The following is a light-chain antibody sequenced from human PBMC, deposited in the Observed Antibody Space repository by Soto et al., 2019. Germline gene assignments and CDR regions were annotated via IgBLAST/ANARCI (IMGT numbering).Light chain of an antibody. J-gene: IGLJ2*01. CDR1: SSDVGSYNR. CDR3: SSYTSSSRGV. Sequence: QSVLTQPPSVSGSPGQSVTISCTGTSSDVGSYNRVSWYQQPPGTAPKLMIYEVSNRPSGVPDRFSGSKSGNTASLTISGLQAEDEADYYCSSYTSSSRGVFGGGTQLTVL. V-gene: IGLV2-18*02. CDR2: EVS.